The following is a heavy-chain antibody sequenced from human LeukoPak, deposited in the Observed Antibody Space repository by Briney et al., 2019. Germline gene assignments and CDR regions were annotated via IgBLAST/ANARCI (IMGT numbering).Heavy chain of an antibody. CDR3: ANTTRVAPDGRAEYFQH. CDR2: RYVGGRD. CDR1: GGSISSYS. D-gene: IGHD5-12*01. J-gene: IGHJ1*01. Sequence: SETLSLTCTVSGGSISSYSWSWIRQPPGKGLEWIGCRYVGGRDLYNPSLKSRVTISVDASEKQISLSLRSVTAADTAMYYCANTTRVAPDGRAEYFQHWGQGTLAIVSS. V-gene: IGHV4-59*03.